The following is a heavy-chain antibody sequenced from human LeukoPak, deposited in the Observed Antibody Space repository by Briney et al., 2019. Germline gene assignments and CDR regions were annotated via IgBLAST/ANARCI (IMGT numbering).Heavy chain of an antibody. CDR1: GYTFTGYY. V-gene: IGHV1-2*02. CDR3: ARDSITMVRGVIGY. J-gene: IGHJ4*02. Sequence: ASVKVSCKASGYTFTGYYMHWVRQAPGQGLEWMGWIDPNSGGTNYAQKFQGRVTMTRDTSISTAYMELSRLRSDDTAVYYCARDSITMVRGVIGYWGQGTLVTVSS. D-gene: IGHD3-10*01. CDR2: IDPNSGGT.